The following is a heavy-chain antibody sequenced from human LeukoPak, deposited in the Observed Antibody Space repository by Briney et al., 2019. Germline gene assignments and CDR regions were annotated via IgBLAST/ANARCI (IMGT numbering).Heavy chain of an antibody. CDR2: IKQDGSEK. Sequence: GGSLRLSCAASGFTFSSYWMSWVRQAPGKGLEWVANIKQDGSEKYYVDSVKGRFTISRDNAKNSLYLQMNSLRAEDTAVYYCARDDYDILTGYYYYYGMDVWGQGTTVTVSS. J-gene: IGHJ6*02. CDR3: ARDDYDILTGYYYYYGMDV. D-gene: IGHD3-9*01. V-gene: IGHV3-7*01. CDR1: GFTFSSYW.